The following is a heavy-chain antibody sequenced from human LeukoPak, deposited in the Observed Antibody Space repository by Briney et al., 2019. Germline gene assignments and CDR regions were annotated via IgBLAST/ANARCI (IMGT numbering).Heavy chain of an antibody. Sequence: ASVKVSCKVSGYTLTELSMHWVRQAPGKGLEWMGGFDPEDGETIYAQKFQGRVTMTEDTSTDTAHMELSSLRSEDTAVYYCATDPGAGTTAFLAFDIWGQGTMVTVSS. J-gene: IGHJ3*02. D-gene: IGHD1-1*01. CDR3: ATDPGAGTTAFLAFDI. CDR2: FDPEDGET. V-gene: IGHV1-24*01. CDR1: GYTLTELS.